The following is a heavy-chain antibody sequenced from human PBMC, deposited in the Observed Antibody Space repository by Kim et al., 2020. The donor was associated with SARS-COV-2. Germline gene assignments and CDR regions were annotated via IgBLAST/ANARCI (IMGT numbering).Heavy chain of an antibody. Sequence: YADSVQGRFTISRDNSKNTLYLQMNSLRAEDTAVYYCARPYSGSYYGYFDYWGQGTLVTVSS. D-gene: IGHD1-26*01. V-gene: IGHV3-30*01. J-gene: IGHJ4*02. CDR3: ARPYSGSYYGYFDY.